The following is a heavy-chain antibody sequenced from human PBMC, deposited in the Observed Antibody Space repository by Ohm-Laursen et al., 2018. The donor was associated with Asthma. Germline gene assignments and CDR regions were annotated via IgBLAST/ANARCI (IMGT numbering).Heavy chain of an antibody. V-gene: IGHV4-31*03. CDR2: IYYSGST. CDR1: GGSISSGGYY. D-gene: IGHD6-13*01. CDR3: ARGIIADHYYYGMDV. Sequence: SQTLSLTCTVSGGSISSGGYYWSWIRQHPGKGLEWIGYIYYSGSTYYNPSLKSRVTISVDTSKNQFSLKLSSVTAADTAVYYCARGIIADHYYYGMDVWGQGTTVTVSS. J-gene: IGHJ6*02.